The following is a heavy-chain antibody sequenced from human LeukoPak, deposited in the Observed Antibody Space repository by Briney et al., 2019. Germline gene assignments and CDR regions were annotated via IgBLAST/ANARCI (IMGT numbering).Heavy chain of an antibody. Sequence: SETLSLTCTVSGCSISSYYRSWIRQPAGKGLEWIGRVYTSGSTNYNPSLKSRVTMSVDTSKNQLSLKLSSVTAADTAVYYCARDPFNWSYFDYWGQGTLVTVSS. D-gene: IGHD1-20*01. CDR3: ARDPFNWSYFDY. J-gene: IGHJ4*02. CDR2: VYTSGST. CDR1: GCSISSYY. V-gene: IGHV4-4*07.